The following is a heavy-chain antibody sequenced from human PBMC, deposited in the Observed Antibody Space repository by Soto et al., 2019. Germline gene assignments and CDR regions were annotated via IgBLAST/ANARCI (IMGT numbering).Heavy chain of an antibody. J-gene: IGHJ4*02. CDR3: ARDRDSGSYHIDY. CDR2: ISSSSSYI. V-gene: IGHV3-21*01. CDR1: GFTFSSYS. Sequence: EVQLVESGGGLVKPGGSLRLSCAASGFTFSSYSMNWVRQAPGKGLEWVSSISSSSSYIYYADSVKGRFTISRDNAKNSLYRQMNSLRAEDTAVYYGARDRDSGSYHIDYWGQGTLVTVSS. D-gene: IGHD1-26*01.